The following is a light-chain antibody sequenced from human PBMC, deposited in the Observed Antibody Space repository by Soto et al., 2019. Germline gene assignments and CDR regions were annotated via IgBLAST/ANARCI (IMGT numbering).Light chain of an antibody. J-gene: IGKJ2*01. CDR1: QSISSY. V-gene: IGKV1-39*01. CDR2: AAS. CDR3: QQRYSTPQA. Sequence: DIQMTQSPSSLSASVGDRVTITCRASQSISSYLNWYQQKPGKAPKLLIYAASSLQSGVPSRFSGSGSGTDFTLTISSLQPEDFATYYCQQRYSTPQAFGQGTKLE.